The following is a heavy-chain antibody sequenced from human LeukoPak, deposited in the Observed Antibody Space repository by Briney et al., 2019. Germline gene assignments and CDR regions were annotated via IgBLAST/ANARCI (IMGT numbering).Heavy chain of an antibody. D-gene: IGHD3-22*01. CDR2: LIPIYGSA. V-gene: IGHV1-69*13. CDR1: GDSFTFTSHA. J-gene: IGHJ3*02. CDR3: AGFFYVNSGDAFDI. Sequence: GASVKVSCKASGDSFTFTSHAISWVRQAPGQGLEWMGGLIPIYGSANYAQKFQGRLTITSDESTRTVYMELSSLRPEDSAVHYCAGFFYVNSGDAFDIWGQGTMVTVSS.